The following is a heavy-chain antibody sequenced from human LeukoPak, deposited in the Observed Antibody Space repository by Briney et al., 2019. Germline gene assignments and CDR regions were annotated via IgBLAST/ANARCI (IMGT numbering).Heavy chain of an antibody. CDR3: ARRRDYFDY. Sequence: GGSLRLSCVVSGFDLSDYYMSWIRQAPGKGLEWISYISSSGGNIYFADSVKGRFTMSRDNARGSLYLQMNSLRADDTATYYCARRRDYFDYWGQGTLVTVSS. CDR1: GFDLSDYY. J-gene: IGHJ4*02. V-gene: IGHV3-11*01. CDR2: ISSSGGNI.